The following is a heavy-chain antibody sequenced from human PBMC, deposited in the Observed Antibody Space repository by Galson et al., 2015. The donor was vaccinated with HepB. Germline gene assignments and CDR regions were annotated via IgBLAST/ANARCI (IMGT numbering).Heavy chain of an antibody. CDR2: ISSSSSYT. D-gene: IGHD6-19*01. V-gene: IGHV3-11*06. CDR3: ARDMGIAVAEPNNWFDP. Sequence: SLRLSCAASGFTFSDYYMSWIRQAPGKGLEWVSYISSSSSYTSYADSVKGRFTISRDNAKNTLYLQMNSLRAEDTAVYYCARDMGIAVAEPNNWFDPWGQGTLVTVSS. J-gene: IGHJ5*02. CDR1: GFTFSDYY.